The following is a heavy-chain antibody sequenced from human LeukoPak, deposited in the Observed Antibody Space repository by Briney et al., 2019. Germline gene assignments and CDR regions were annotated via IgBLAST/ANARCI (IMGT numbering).Heavy chain of an antibody. D-gene: IGHD6-13*01. CDR1: GFTFSSYS. Sequence: AGGSLRLSCAASGFTFSSYSMNWVRQAPGKGLEWVSSISSSSSYIYYADSVKGRFTISRDNAKNSLYLQMNSLRAEDTAVYYCARVKYSSSWYGAFDIWGQGTMVTVSS. J-gene: IGHJ3*02. CDR3: ARVKYSSSWYGAFDI. V-gene: IGHV3-21*01. CDR2: ISSSSSYI.